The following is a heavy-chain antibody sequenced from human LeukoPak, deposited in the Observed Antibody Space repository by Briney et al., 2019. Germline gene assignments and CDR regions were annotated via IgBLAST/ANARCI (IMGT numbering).Heavy chain of an antibody. CDR1: GYTFTGYY. V-gene: IGHV1-2*02. CDR2: INPNSGGT. Sequence: ASVKVSCKASGYTFTGYYMHLVRQAPGQGLEWMGWINPNSGGTNYAQKVEGRVTMTRDTSISTAYMEPSRLRSDDTAVYYCARSIAVAGIIWFDPWGQGTLVTVSS. D-gene: IGHD6-19*01. CDR3: ARSIAVAGIIWFDP. J-gene: IGHJ5*02.